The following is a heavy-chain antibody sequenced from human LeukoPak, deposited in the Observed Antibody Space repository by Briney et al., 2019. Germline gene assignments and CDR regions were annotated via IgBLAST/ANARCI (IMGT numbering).Heavy chain of an antibody. Sequence: PSETLSLTCTVSGGSISSYYWSWIRQPPGKGLEWIGYIYYSGSTNYNPSLKSRVTISVDTSKNQFSLKLSSVTAADTAVYYCARDRASGYFDYWGQGTLVTVSS. CDR1: GGSISSYY. CDR2: IYYSGST. V-gene: IGHV4-59*01. CDR3: ARDRASGYFDY. D-gene: IGHD3-10*01. J-gene: IGHJ4*02.